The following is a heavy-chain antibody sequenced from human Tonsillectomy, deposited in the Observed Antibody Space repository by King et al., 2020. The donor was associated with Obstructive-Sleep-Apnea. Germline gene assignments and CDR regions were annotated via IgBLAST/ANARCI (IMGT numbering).Heavy chain of an antibody. V-gene: IGHV3-9*01. CDR3: ASDNHGLDV. J-gene: IGHJ6*02. CDR1: GFTFVDYA. Sequence: VQLVESGGGLVQPGRSLRLSCAASGFTFVDYAMHWVRQAPGKGLEWVSGISWNSYSIDYADSVKGRFTISRDNAKNSLYLQMNSLRAEDTASYYCASDNHGLDVWGQGTTVTVSS. CDR2: ISWNSYSI.